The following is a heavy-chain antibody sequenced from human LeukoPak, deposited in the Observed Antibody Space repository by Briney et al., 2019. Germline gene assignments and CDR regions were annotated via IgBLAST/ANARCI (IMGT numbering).Heavy chain of an antibody. V-gene: IGHV1-8*03. CDR3: ARGYCSGGSCSHYAFDI. Sequence: GASVKVPCKASGYTFTSYDINWVRQATGQGLEWMGWMNPNSGNTGYAQKFQGRVTITRNTSISTAYMELSSLRSEDTAVYYCARGYCSGGSCSHYAFDIWGQGTMVTVSS. CDR1: GYTFTSYD. J-gene: IGHJ3*02. CDR2: MNPNSGNT. D-gene: IGHD2-15*01.